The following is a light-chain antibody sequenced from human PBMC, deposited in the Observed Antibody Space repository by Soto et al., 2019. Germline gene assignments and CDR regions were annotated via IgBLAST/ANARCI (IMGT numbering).Light chain of an antibody. CDR1: QSVSSSY. J-gene: IGKJ4*01. V-gene: IGKV3-20*01. Sequence: EIVLTQSPGTLSLSPGERATLSCRASQSVSSSYLAWYQQKHGQAPRLLIYGASSRATGIPDRFSGSESGTDFTLTISRLEPEDLAVYYCQQYGSSLVTFGGGTKVEIK. CDR3: QQYGSSLVT. CDR2: GAS.